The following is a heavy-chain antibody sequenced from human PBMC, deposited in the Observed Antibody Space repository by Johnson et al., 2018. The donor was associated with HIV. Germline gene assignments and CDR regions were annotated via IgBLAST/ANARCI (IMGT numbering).Heavy chain of an antibody. Sequence: QVQLMESGGGVVQPGRSLRLSCAASGFTFSSYGMHWVRQTPGKGLEWVAFIRNDGGNKYYADSVKGRFTISRDKTKKTLYLQMNSLRADDTAVYYCARAAIGVLPAGAFDIWGRGTMVTVSS. J-gene: IGHJ3*02. CDR3: ARAAIGVLPAGAFDI. CDR1: GFTFSSYG. V-gene: IGHV3-30*02. CDR2: IRNDGGNK. D-gene: IGHD2-2*01.